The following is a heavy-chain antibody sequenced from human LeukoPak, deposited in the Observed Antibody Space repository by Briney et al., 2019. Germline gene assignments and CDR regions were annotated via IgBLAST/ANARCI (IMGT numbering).Heavy chain of an antibody. V-gene: IGHV1-2*02. J-gene: IGHJ3*02. D-gene: IGHD2-2*01. CDR2: INPNSGGT. Sequence: ASVKVSCKASGYTFTGYYMHWVRQAPGQGLEWMGWINPNSGGTNYAQKFQGRVTMTRDTSISTAYMELSRLRSDDTAVYYCAREFEVVPAAIMGGDAFDIWGQGTMVTVSS. CDR3: AREFEVVPAAIMGGDAFDI. CDR1: GYTFTGYY.